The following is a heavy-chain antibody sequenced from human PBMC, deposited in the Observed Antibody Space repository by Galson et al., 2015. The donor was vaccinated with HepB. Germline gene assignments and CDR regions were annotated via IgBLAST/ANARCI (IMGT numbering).Heavy chain of an antibody. CDR1: GYSFTSYW. J-gene: IGHJ6*02. D-gene: IGHD3-10*01. V-gene: IGHV5-10-1*01. Sequence: QSGAEVKKPGESLRISCKGSGYSFTSYWISWVRQMPGKALEWMGRIDPSDSYTNYSPSFQGHVPISADKSISTAYLQWSSLKASDTAMYYGARQRLYGSGGNKHDNYGMDVWGQGTTVTVSS. CDR2: IDPSDSYT. CDR3: ARQRLYGSGGNKHDNYGMDV.